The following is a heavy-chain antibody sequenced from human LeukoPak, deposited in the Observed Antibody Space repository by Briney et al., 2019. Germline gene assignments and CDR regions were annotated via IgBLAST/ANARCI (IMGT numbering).Heavy chain of an antibody. CDR2: ISGSGGST. CDR1: GFTFSSYA. J-gene: IGHJ6*02. D-gene: IGHD2-15*01. V-gene: IGHV3-23*01. CDR3: AKDGGARYYYYYGMDV. Sequence: GRSLRLSCAASGFTFSSYAMSWVRQAPGEGLEWVSAISGSGGSTYYADSVKGRFTISRDNSKNTLYLQMNSLRAEDTAVYYCAKDGGARYYYYYGMDVWGQGTTVTVSS.